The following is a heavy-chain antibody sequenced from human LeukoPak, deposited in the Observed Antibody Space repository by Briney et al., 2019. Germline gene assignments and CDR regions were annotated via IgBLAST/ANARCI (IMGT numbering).Heavy chain of an antibody. CDR3: GGRIAVAGCHDY. Sequence: PSETLSLTCAVSGYSISSGYYWGWIRQPPGKGLEWIGSIYHSGSTYYNPSLKSRVTISVDTSKNQFSLKLSSVTAADTAVYYCGGRIAVAGCHDYWGQGTLVTVSS. CDR2: IYHSGST. J-gene: IGHJ4*02. CDR1: GYSISSGYY. D-gene: IGHD6-19*01. V-gene: IGHV4-38-2*01.